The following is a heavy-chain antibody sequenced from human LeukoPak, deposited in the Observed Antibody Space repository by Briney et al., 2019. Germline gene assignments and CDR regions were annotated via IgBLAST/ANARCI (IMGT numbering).Heavy chain of an antibody. CDR1: GFIFTNYF. Sequence: GGSLRLSCAASGFIFTNYFMSWVRQAPGKGLEWVSAISGSGGSTYYADSVKGRFTISRDNSKNTLYLQMNSLRAEDTAVYYCAKDNANFDYWGQGTLVTVSS. CDR3: AKDNANFDY. CDR2: ISGSGGST. V-gene: IGHV3-23*01. J-gene: IGHJ4*02.